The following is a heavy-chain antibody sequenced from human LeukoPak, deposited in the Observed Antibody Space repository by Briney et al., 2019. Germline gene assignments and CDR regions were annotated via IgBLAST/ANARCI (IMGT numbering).Heavy chain of an antibody. D-gene: IGHD1-26*01. J-gene: IGHJ4*02. Sequence: GSVKISCTVSGYTLTELSMHWVRPAPGKGLEWMGGFDPEDGETIYAQKFQGRVTMTEDTSTDTAYMELSSLRSEDTAVYYCATDLVGAFDYWGQGTLVTVSS. CDR1: GYTLTELS. CDR2: FDPEDGET. CDR3: ATDLVGAFDY. V-gene: IGHV1-24*01.